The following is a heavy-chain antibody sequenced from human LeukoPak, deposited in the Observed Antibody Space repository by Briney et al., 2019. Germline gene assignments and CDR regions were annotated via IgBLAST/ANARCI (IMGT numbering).Heavy chain of an antibody. CDR3: AKNPTYDILTGYLDF. CDR1: GFTFSSYA. Sequence: PGGSLRLSCAASGFTFSSYAMSWVRQAPGKGLEWVSAISGSGGSTYYADSVKGRFTISRDNSKNTLYLQMNSLRAEDTAVYYCAKNPTYDILTGYLDFWGQGTLVTVSS. J-gene: IGHJ4*02. V-gene: IGHV3-23*01. CDR2: ISGSGGST. D-gene: IGHD3-9*01.